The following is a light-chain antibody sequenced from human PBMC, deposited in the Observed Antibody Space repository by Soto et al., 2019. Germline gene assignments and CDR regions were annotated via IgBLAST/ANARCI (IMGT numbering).Light chain of an antibody. CDR1: SSNSGAGYD. V-gene: IGLV1-40*01. CDR2: GNS. J-gene: IGLJ3*02. Sequence: QSALTQPPSVSGAPGQRVTISCTGSSSNSGAGYDVHWYQQLPGTVPKLLIYGNSNRPSGVPDRFSGSKSGTSASLAITGLQAEDEADYYCHSYDSSLSGSVFGGGTKLTVL. CDR3: HSYDSSLSGSV.